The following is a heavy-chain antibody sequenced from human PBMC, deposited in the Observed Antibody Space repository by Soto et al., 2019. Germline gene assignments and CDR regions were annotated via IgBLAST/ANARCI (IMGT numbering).Heavy chain of an antibody. CDR2: IIPILGIA. D-gene: IGHD2-2*01. J-gene: IGHJ4*02. CDR3: ARDEKLQHGY. CDR1: GYTFASYG. V-gene: IGHV1-69*04. Sequence: SVEVSCKASGYTFASYGISWVRQAPGQGLEWMGRIIPILGIANYAQKFQGRVTITADKSTSTAYMELSSLRSEDTAVYYCARDEKLQHGYWGQGTLVTVSS.